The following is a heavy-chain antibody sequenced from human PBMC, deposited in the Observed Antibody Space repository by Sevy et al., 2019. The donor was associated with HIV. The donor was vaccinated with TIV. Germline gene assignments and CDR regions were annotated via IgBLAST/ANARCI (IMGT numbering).Heavy chain of an antibody. D-gene: IGHD4-17*01. J-gene: IGHJ5*02. V-gene: IGHV3-66*01. CDR3: TRDYLRRNRFDP. Sequence: GGSLRLSCAASGFTVSSNYMTWVRQAPGKGLEWVSVIYVGGSTYYADSVKGRFTISRDDSKNTLYLQMNSLRAEDTAIYYCTRDYLRRNRFDPWGQGTLVTVSS. CDR1: GFTVSSNY. CDR2: IYVGGST.